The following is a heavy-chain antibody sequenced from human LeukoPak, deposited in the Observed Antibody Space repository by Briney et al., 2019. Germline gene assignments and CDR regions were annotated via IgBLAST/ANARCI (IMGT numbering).Heavy chain of an antibody. CDR3: ARAGQWFSDAFDI. D-gene: IGHD3-22*01. CDR2: IGTAYDT. J-gene: IGHJ3*02. Sequence: PGGSLRLSCAASGLTFSTYDMHWVRQATGKGLEWVSGIGTAYDTHYPDSVKGRFTISRGNAKNSFYLQMNSLTVGDTAVYYCARAGQWFSDAFDIWGQGTMVTVSS. V-gene: IGHV3-13*01. CDR1: GLTFSTYD.